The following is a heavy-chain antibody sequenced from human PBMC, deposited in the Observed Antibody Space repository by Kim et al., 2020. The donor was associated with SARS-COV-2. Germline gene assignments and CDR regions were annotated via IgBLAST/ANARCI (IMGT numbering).Heavy chain of an antibody. V-gene: IGHV3-23*01. CDR1: GFMFNKYG. D-gene: IGHD2-15*01. CDR2: IGASGGGT. CDR3: AKGGGGDLDY. J-gene: IGHJ4*02. Sequence: GGSLRLSCAASGFMFNKYGMTWVRQAPGKGLEWVSTIGASGGGTYYADYVRGRVTISRDNSRNTLYLQMNSLRADDTAVYYCAKGGGGDLDYWCQGTLVT.